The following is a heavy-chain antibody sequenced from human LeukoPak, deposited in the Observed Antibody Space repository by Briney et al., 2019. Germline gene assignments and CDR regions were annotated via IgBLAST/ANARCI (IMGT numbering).Heavy chain of an antibody. V-gene: IGHV4-61*01. CDR2: IYYSGST. J-gene: IGHJ3*02. D-gene: IGHD3-22*01. CDR1: GGSLSSGRDY. CDR3: ARERYYYDSSGYYTAFDI. Sequence: PPETLSLTCTVPGGSLSSGRDYWSWIRHPPGKGLEWIVYIYYSGSTNYNHSIKSLVTISVDTSKNQFSLKLSSVTAADTAVYYRARERYYYDSSGYYTAFDIWGQGTMVTVSS.